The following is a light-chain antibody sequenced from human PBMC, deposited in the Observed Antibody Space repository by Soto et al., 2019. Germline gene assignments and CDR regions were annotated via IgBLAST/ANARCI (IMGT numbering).Light chain of an antibody. Sequence: EIVLTQSPGTLSLFPGGRATLSCRASQSVNNNYLAWYQQKPGQAPRLLLFGASNRATGISDRFSGSGSGTDFTLTISRLEPEDFAVYYCQHYGSKPWTFGQGTEVEVK. CDR2: GAS. CDR3: QHYGSKPWT. CDR1: QSVNNNY. V-gene: IGKV3-20*01. J-gene: IGKJ1*01.